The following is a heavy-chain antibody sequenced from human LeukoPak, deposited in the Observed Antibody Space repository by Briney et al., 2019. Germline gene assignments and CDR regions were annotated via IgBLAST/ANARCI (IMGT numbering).Heavy chain of an antibody. CDR1: GGSFSGYY. Sequence: SETLSLTCAVYGGSFSGYYWSWIRQPPGKGLEWIGEINHSGSTNYNPSLKSRVTISVDTSKNQFSLKLSSVTAADTAVYYCARVYYDFWSGYSLDAFDIWGQGTMVTVSS. V-gene: IGHV4-34*01. J-gene: IGHJ3*02. CDR3: ARVYYDFWSGYSLDAFDI. CDR2: INHSGST. D-gene: IGHD3-3*01.